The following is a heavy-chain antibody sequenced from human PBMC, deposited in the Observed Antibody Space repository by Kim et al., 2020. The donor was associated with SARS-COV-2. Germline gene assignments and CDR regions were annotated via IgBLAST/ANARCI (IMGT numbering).Heavy chain of an antibody. CDR2: IYYSGST. CDR3: ARAKLYYDSSGAFDY. Sequence: SETLSLTCTVSGGSISSYYWSWIRQPPGKGLEWIGYIYYSGSTNYNPSLKSRVTISVDTSKNQFSLKLSSVTAADTAVYYCARAKLYYDSSGAFDYWGQGTLVTVSS. V-gene: IGHV4-59*01. CDR1: GGSISSYY. J-gene: IGHJ4*02. D-gene: IGHD3-22*01.